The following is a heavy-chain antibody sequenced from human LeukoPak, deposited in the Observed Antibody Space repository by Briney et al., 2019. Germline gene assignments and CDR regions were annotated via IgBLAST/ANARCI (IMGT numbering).Heavy chain of an antibody. D-gene: IGHD7-27*01. CDR3: TTGNWGSFSF. CDR1: GFTFTNAW. J-gene: IGHJ4*02. CDR2: IKSKTDGGTT. V-gene: IGHV3-15*01. Sequence: PGGSLRLSCVASGFTFTNAWMNWVRQAPGKGLEWVGRIKSKTDGGTTDYVAPVKGRFTISRDDSKHTLYLQLNSLKTEDTAVYYCTTGNWGSFSFWGQGTLVTVSS.